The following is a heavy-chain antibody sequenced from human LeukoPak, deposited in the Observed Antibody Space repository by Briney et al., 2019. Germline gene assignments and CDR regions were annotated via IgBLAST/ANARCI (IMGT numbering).Heavy chain of an antibody. D-gene: IGHD1-1*01. J-gene: IGHJ6*03. CDR3: ARVMEHYYYYMDV. V-gene: IGHV1-2*02. Sequence: ASVKVSCKASGYTFTGYYMHWVRQAPGQGLEWMGWINPNSGGTNYAQKFQGRVTMTGDTSISTAYMELSRLRSDDTAVYYCARVMEHYYYYMDVWGKGTTVTVSS. CDR2: INPNSGGT. CDR1: GYTFTGYY.